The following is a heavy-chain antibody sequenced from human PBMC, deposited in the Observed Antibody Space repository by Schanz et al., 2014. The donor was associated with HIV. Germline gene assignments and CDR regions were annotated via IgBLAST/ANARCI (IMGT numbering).Heavy chain of an antibody. Sequence: VQLLESGGGLVQPGGSLRLSCTASGFTFSSSGMHWVRQAPGKGLEWVAAMWYDESHKGYADSVKGRFTISRDNSKNTLYLQMNSLRAEDTAVYYCAREYYSRNWNWFDPWGQGTLVTVSS. J-gene: IGHJ5*02. V-gene: IGHV3-33*01. CDR2: MWYDESHK. CDR3: AREYYSRNWNWFDP. D-gene: IGHD6-13*01. CDR1: GFTFSSSG.